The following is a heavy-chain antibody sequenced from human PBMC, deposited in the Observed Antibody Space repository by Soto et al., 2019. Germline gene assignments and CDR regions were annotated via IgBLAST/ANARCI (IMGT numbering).Heavy chain of an antibody. CDR2: INHSGST. CDR1: GGSFSGYY. Sequence: SETLSLTCAVYGGSFSGYYWSWIRQPPGKGLEWIGEINHSGSTNYNPSLKSRVTISVDTSKNQFSLKLSSVTAADTAVYYCARVLREWLRSPAAFDIWGQGTMVTVSS. D-gene: IGHD5-12*01. CDR3: ARVLREWLRSPAAFDI. J-gene: IGHJ3*02. V-gene: IGHV4-34*01.